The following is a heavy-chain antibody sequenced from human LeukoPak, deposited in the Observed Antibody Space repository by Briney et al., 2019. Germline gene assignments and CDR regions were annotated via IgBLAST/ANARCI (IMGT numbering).Heavy chain of an antibody. Sequence: SVKVSGKASGGTFSSYAISWVRQAPGQGLEWMGGIIPIFGTANYAQKFQGRVTITADKSTSTAYMELSSLRSEDTAVYYCARDLPYSSGSLGYWGQGTLVTVSS. CDR1: GGTFSSYA. CDR3: ARDLPYSSGSLGY. D-gene: IGHD6-19*01. J-gene: IGHJ4*02. CDR2: IIPIFGTA. V-gene: IGHV1-69*06.